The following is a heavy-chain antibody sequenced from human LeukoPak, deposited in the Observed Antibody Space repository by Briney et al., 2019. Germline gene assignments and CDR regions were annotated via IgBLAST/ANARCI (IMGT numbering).Heavy chain of an antibody. V-gene: IGHV4-38-2*02. CDR2: IYHSGST. J-gene: IGHJ4*02. CDR3: ARGDTAMVMSVDY. Sequence: SETLSLTRTVSGYSISSGYYWGWIRQPPGKGLEWIGSIYHSGSTYYNPSLKSRVTISVDTSKNQFSLKLSSVTAADTAVYYCARGDTAMVMSVDYWGQGTLVTVSS. CDR1: GYSISSGYY. D-gene: IGHD5-18*01.